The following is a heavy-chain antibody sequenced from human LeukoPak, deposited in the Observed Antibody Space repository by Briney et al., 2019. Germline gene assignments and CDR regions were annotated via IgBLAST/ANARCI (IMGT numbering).Heavy chain of an antibody. V-gene: IGHV1-69*04. CDR3: ARDSPYDFWSGYPWFDP. D-gene: IGHD3-3*01. Sequence: SVKVSCKASGGTFSSYAISWVRQAPGQGLEWMGRIIPILGIANYAQKFQGRVTITADKSTGTAYMELSSLRSEDTAVYYCARDSPYDFWSGYPWFDPWGQGTLVTVSS. CDR2: IIPILGIA. J-gene: IGHJ5*02. CDR1: GGTFSSYA.